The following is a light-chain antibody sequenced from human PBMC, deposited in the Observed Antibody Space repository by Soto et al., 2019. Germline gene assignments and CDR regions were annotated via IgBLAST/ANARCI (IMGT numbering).Light chain of an antibody. CDR1: QSISSY. CDR3: QQSYSNPRT. J-gene: IGKJ1*01. Sequence: DIQMTQSPSSLSASVGDRVTITCPASQSISSYLNWYQHKPGKAPNLLIYAATTLQSGVPSRFSGSGSGTDFTLTISSLQPEDFATYYCQQSYSNPRTFGQGTKVDI. CDR2: AAT. V-gene: IGKV1-39*01.